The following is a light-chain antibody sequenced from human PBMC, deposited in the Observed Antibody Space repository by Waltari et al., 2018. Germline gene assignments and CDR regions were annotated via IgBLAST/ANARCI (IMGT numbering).Light chain of an antibody. J-gene: IGLJ2*01. CDR2: EVS. Sequence: QSALTQPASVSGSPGQSITISCTGTSSDVGSYNLVSWYQQHPGKAPKLMIYEVSKRPSGVSSRFADSKSANTASLTISGLQAEDEADYYCCSYAGSSTFVFGGGTKLTVL. CDR1: SSDVGSYNL. CDR3: CSYAGSSTFV. V-gene: IGLV2-23*02.